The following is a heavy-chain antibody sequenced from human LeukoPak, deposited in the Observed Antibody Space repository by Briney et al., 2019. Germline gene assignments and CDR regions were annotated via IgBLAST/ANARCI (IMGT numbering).Heavy chain of an antibody. V-gene: IGHV3-15*01. CDR3: TRVPLRYYGSGAQFDI. Sequence: GGSLRLSCAASGFTFNGYWMSWVRQAPGKGLEWVGRIKSKTDGGTTDYAAPVKGRFTISRDDSKNTLYLQMNSLKTEDTAVYYCTRVPLRYYGSGAQFDIWGQGTMVTVSS. CDR2: IKSKTDGGTT. J-gene: IGHJ3*02. CDR1: GFTFNGYW. D-gene: IGHD3-10*01.